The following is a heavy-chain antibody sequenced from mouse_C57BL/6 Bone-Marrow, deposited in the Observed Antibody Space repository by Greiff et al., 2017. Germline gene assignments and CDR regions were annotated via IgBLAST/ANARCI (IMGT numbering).Heavy chain of an antibody. CDR3: ARDYYGSSDGY. CDR2: IDPSDSYT. CDR1: GYTFTSYW. V-gene: IGHV1-50*01. J-gene: IGHJ2*01. Sequence: VKLQQPGAELVKPGASVKLSCKASGYTFTSYWMQWVKQRPGQGLEWIGEIDPSDSYTNYNQKFKGKATLTVDTSSSTAYMQLSSLTSEDSAVYYCARDYYGSSDGYWGQGTTLTVSS. D-gene: IGHD1-1*01.